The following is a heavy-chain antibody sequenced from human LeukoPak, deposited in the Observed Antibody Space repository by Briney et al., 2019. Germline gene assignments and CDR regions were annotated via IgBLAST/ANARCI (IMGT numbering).Heavy chain of an antibody. Sequence: SVKVSCKASGGTFSSYAISWVRQAPGQGLEWMGRIIPIFGTANYAQQFQGRVTITTDEATITAYMELSSLRSEDTAVYYCARDRGTYYYDSSGYYSFDYWGQGTLVTVSS. D-gene: IGHD3-22*01. CDR1: GGTFSSYA. J-gene: IGHJ4*02. CDR2: IIPIFGTA. CDR3: ARDRGTYYYDSSGYYSFDY. V-gene: IGHV1-69*05.